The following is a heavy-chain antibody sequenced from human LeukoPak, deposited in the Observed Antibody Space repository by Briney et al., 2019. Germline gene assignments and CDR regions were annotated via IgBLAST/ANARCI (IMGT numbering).Heavy chain of an antibody. J-gene: IGHJ4*02. CDR3: AKGSNRGYFDY. CDR2: ISSSSSYT. CDR1: GFTFSDYY. D-gene: IGHD1-14*01. Sequence: GGSLRLSCAASGFTFSDYYMSWIRQAPGKGLEWVSYISSSSSYTNYADSVKGRFTISRDNAKNSLYLQMNSLRAEDTALYYCAKGSNRGYFDYWGQGTLVTVSS. V-gene: IGHV3-11*05.